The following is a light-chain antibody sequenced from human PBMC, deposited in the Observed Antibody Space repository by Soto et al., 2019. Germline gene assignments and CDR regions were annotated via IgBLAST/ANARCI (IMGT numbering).Light chain of an antibody. CDR2: WAS. CDR1: QSVLYSSNNKYY. Sequence: DIVLTQSPDSLAVSLGERATINCKSSQSVLYSSNNKYYLAWYQQKPGQPPKLLIYWASTRESGVPDRFSGSGSGTDFTLTISSLQAEDVAVYYCQQYYSTPPTFGQGTKAEIK. J-gene: IGKJ1*01. CDR3: QQYYSTPPT. V-gene: IGKV4-1*01.